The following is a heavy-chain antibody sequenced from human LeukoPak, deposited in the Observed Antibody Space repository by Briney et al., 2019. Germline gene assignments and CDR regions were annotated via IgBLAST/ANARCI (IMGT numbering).Heavy chain of an antibody. CDR3: ARSLSQRSNPDAFDI. V-gene: IGHV3-30*04. Sequence: PGGSLRLSCAASGFTFSSYAMHWVRQAPGKGLEWVAVISYDGSNKYYADSVKGRFTISRDNSRNTLYLQMNSLRAEDTAVYYCARSLSQRSNPDAFDIWGQGTMVTVSS. J-gene: IGHJ3*02. D-gene: IGHD3-10*01. CDR1: GFTFSSYA. CDR2: ISYDGSNK.